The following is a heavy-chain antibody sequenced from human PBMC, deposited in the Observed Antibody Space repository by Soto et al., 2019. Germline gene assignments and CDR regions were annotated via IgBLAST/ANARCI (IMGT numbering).Heavy chain of an antibody. Sequence: GGSLRLSCAASGFTFSTYAMSWVRQAPGKGLEWVSTIGGSGGTTYYADSVKGRFTISRDNSKNTLYLHMSSLRVEDTAVYYCAKPGSSSLYNSWGQGTLVTVSS. CDR3: AKPGSSSLYNS. V-gene: IGHV3-23*01. CDR1: GFTFSTYA. D-gene: IGHD6-13*01. J-gene: IGHJ4*02. CDR2: IGGSGGTT.